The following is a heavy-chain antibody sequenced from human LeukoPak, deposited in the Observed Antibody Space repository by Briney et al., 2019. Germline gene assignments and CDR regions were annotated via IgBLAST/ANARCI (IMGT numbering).Heavy chain of an antibody. V-gene: IGHV4-59*01. J-gene: IGHJ6*02. Sequence: SETLSLTCTVSGGSISSYYWSWIRQPPGKGLEWIGYIYYSGSTNYNPSLKSRVTISVDTSKNQFSLKLSSVSAADKAVYYCARDAPHYDFWSGHMDVWGQGTTVTVSS. D-gene: IGHD3-3*01. CDR2: IYYSGST. CDR1: GGSISSYY. CDR3: ARDAPHYDFWSGHMDV.